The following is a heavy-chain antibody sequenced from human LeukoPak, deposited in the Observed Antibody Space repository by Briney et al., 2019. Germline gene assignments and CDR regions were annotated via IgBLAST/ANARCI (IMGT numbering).Heavy chain of an antibody. D-gene: IGHD3-22*01. J-gene: IGHJ4*02. CDR1: GGSASSGSYY. V-gene: IGHV4-61*01. CDR2: IFYSGST. Sequence: SETLSLTCTVSGGSASSGSYYWNWIRQPPGKGLEWIGYIFYSGSTNYNPSLKSRVTISVDTSKNQFSLKLSSVTAADTAVYYCARARYDSSGYYPYYFDYWGQGTLVTVSS. CDR3: ARARYDSSGYYPYYFDY.